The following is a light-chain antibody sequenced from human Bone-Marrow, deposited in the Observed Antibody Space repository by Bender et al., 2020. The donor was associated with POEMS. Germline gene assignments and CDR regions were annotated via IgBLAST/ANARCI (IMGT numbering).Light chain of an antibody. Sequence: SYVLTQPPSVSVAPGKAASITCGGDNIGTKSVNWYQQRPGQAPVVVIYYDTDRPSGIPERFSGSNSGNTATLTISRVEAGDEADYYCQVWDGISDHVVFGGGTKLTVL. J-gene: IGLJ2*01. CDR1: NIGTKS. CDR3: QVWDGISDHVV. V-gene: IGLV3-21*04. CDR2: YDT.